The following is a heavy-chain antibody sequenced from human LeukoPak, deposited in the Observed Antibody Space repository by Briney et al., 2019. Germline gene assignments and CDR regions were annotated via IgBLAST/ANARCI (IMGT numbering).Heavy chain of an antibody. Sequence: ASVKVSCKASGYTFTSYDINWVRQATGQGLEWMGWMNPNSGNTGYAQKFQGRVTITRNTSISTAYMELSSLRSEDTAVYDCARAYNGWSGYYPRPRYYYYYMDVRGKGTTVTVSS. CDR2: MNPNSGNT. D-gene: IGHD3-3*01. CDR1: GYTFTSYD. J-gene: IGHJ6*03. CDR3: ARAYNGWSGYYPRPRYYYYYMDV. V-gene: IGHV1-8*03.